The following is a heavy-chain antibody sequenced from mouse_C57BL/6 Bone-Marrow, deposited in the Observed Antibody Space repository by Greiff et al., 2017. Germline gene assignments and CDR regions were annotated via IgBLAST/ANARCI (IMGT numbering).Heavy chain of an antibody. J-gene: IGHJ4*01. CDR1: YTFSRRVH. V-gene: IGHV1-87*01. CDR2: GQGLEWIG. CDR3: SNDSAVYDCAWGGRDYAKDY. Sequence: VQLQQPGPELARPWASVKISCQAFYTFSRRVHFAIRDTNYWMQLVKLRPGQGLEWIGAIYPGNGDTSYNQKVKGKATLTADKTSSTANMQLSSLTSNDSAVYDCAWGGRDYAKDYWGQGTSVTVSS. D-gene: IGHD1-1*01.